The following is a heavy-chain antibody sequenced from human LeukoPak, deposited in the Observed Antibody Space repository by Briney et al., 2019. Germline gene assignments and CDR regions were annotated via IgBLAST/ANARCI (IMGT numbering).Heavy chain of an antibody. CDR1: GFTFSSYA. CDR3: ARAPVTSCRGAYCYPFDY. CDR2: ISYDGSNK. J-gene: IGHJ4*02. V-gene: IGHV3-30*04. D-gene: IGHD2-21*01. Sequence: GRSLRLSCAASGFTFSSYAMHWVRQAPGKGLEWVAVISYDGSNKYYADSVKGRFTISRDNSKNTLYLQMNSLRVEDAAVYYCARAPVTSCRGAYCYPFDYWGQGTLVTVPS.